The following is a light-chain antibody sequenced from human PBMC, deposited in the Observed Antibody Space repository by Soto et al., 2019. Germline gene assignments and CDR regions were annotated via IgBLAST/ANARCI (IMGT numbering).Light chain of an antibody. CDR2: DDN. CDR3: GSWDSSLSAYV. Sequence: SVRTQPPSVSAAPGQKVTISCSGSSSNIGGNSVSWYQQLPGTAPKLLIYDDNKRPSGIPDRFSGSKSGTSATLGITGFQTGDEADYYCGSWDSSLSAYVFGTGTKVTV. V-gene: IGLV1-51*01. J-gene: IGLJ1*01. CDR1: SSNIGGNS.